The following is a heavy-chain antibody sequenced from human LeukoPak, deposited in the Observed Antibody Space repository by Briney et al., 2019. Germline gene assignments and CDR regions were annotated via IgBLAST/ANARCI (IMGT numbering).Heavy chain of an antibody. CDR2: ISSSSSYI. CDR1: GFTFSSYS. Sequence: GGSLRLSCAASGFTFSSYSMNWVRQAPGKGLEWVSSISSSSSYIYYADSVKGRFTISRDNAKNSLYLQMNSLRAEDTAVYYCAREGSSWLNWSDPWGQGTLVTVSS. J-gene: IGHJ5*02. D-gene: IGHD6-13*01. CDR3: AREGSSWLNWSDP. V-gene: IGHV3-21*01.